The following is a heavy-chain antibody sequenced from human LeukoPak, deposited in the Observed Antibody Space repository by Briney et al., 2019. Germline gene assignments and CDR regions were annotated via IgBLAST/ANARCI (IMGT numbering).Heavy chain of an antibody. CDR2: ISSNGGST. Sequence: GGSLRLSCAASGFTFSSYAMHWVRQAPGKGLEYVSAISSNGGSTYYANSVKGRFTISRDNSKNTLYLQMGSLRAEDMAVYYCAREANWGFGVGAFDIWGQGTMVTVSS. D-gene: IGHD7-27*01. CDR3: AREANWGFGVGAFDI. CDR1: GFTFSSYA. V-gene: IGHV3-64*01. J-gene: IGHJ3*02.